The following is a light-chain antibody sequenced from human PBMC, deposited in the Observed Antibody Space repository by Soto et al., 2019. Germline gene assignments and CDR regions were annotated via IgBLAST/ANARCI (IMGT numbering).Light chain of an antibody. Sequence: DIQMTQSPSSLSASVGDRVTITCRASQGSSNFLAWYQQKPGKVPKLLISAASTLQSGVPSRFSGSGSGTDFTLTITSLQPEDGATYYCQQYSRVITFGQGTRLEI. V-gene: IGKV1-27*01. J-gene: IGKJ5*01. CDR2: AAS. CDR3: QQYSRVIT. CDR1: QGSSNF.